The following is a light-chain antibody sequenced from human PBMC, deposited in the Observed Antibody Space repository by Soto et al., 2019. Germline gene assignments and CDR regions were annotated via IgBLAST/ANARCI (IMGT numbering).Light chain of an antibody. Sequence: SALTQPASVSGSPGQSITISCTGTTSDVGDYNSVSWYQQHPGKAPKLMIYEVSNRPSGVSNRFSGSKSDNTASLTISGLQAEDEADYYCSSYTSSSTLGVFGGGTQLTVL. CDR1: TSDVGDYNS. CDR2: EVS. V-gene: IGLV2-14*01. CDR3: SSYTSSSTLGV. J-gene: IGLJ2*01.